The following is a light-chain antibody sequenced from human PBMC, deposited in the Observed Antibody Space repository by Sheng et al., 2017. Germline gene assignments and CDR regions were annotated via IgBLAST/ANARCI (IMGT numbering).Light chain of an antibody. J-gene: IGKJ2*01. Sequence: EIVLTQSPGALSLSPGERATLSCRASQIFSSSFLAWCQQNPGQAPRLLMYDASNRATGIPARFSGSGSGTDFTLTISSLQSEDFAVYSCQQYNNWPPAFGRGPSWRSN. CDR3: QQYNNWPPA. V-gene: IGKV3-20*01. CDR2: DAS. CDR1: QIFSSSF.